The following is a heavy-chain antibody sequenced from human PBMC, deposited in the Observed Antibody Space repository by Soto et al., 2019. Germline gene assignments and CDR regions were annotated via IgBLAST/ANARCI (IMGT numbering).Heavy chain of an antibody. CDR1: GDSISSSSYY. D-gene: IGHD3-3*01. V-gene: IGHV4-39*01. Sequence: QLQLQESGPGLVKPSETLSLTCIVSGDSISSSSYYWGWLRQPPGKGLEWIGNVYSSGSTYYNPSLKCRVTISVDTPKHQFSLKLSSVTAADTAVYYCARQRSGYYRNNWFDPWGQGTLVTVSS. J-gene: IGHJ5*02. CDR3: ARQRSGYYRNNWFDP. CDR2: VYSSGST.